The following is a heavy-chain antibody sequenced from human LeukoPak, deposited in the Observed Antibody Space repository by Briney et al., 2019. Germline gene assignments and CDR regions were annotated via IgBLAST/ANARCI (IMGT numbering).Heavy chain of an antibody. CDR2: ISSSGSTI. CDR1: GFSISSYE. J-gene: IGHJ6*03. V-gene: IGHV3-48*03. D-gene: IGHD1-7*01. CDR3: ARVELAPYYYYMDV. Sequence: GGSLRLSCAASGFSISSYEMNWVRQAPGKGLEWVSHISSSGSTIWYADSVKGRFTISRDNAKNSLYLQMNSLRAEDTAVYYCARVELAPYYYYMDVWGKRTTVTVSS.